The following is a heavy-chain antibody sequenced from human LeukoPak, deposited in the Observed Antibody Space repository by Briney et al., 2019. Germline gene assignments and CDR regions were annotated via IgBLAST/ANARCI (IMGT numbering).Heavy chain of an antibody. V-gene: IGHV3-48*03. CDR1: GFTFSSYE. D-gene: IGHD3-10*01. J-gene: IGHJ4*02. Sequence: PGGSLRLSCAASGFTFSSYEMNWVRQAPGKGLEWVSYISSSGSTIYYADSVKGRFTISRDNAKNSLYLQMNSLRAEDTAVYYCAREAPSGSYTNWGQGTLVTVSS. CDR2: ISSSGSTI. CDR3: AREAPSGSYTN.